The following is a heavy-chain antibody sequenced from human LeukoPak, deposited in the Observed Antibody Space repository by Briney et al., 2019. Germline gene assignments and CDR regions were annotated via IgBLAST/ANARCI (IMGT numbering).Heavy chain of an antibody. J-gene: IGHJ4*02. CDR1: GFTFSSYW. CDR2: INTDESST. V-gene: IGHV3-74*01. CDR3: ARLDADTAMVTGYDY. D-gene: IGHD5-18*01. Sequence: GGSLRLSCAASGFTFSSYWMHWVRQAPGKGLVWVSRINTDESSTSYADSVKGRFTISRDNAKNTLYLQMNSLRAEDTAVYYCARLDADTAMVTGYDYWGQGTLVTVSS.